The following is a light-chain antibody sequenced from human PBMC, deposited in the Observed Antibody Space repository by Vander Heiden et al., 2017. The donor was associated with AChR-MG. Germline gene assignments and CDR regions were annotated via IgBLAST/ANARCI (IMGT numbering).Light chain of an antibody. V-gene: IGLV3-9*01. CDR3: QVWDSSTVV. J-gene: IGLJ2*01. CDR2: TDS. CDR1: NIGSKN. Sequence: SYELTQPPPASVARGQTAKITCGGNNIGSKNVHWFQQKPGQAPVLVIYTDSSRPSGIPERFSGSNSGNTATLTISRAQAGDDADYYCQVWDSSTVVFGGGTKLTVL.